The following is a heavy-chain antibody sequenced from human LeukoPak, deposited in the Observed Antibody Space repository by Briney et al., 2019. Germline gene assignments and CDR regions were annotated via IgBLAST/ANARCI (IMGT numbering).Heavy chain of an antibody. CDR1: GYSFTRNW. Sequence: GESLKISCKGSGYSFTRNWIGWVRQMPGKGLEWMGIIYPGDSDTTYSPSFQGQVTISADKSISTAYLQWSSLKASDTAMYYCARRGGRDGYNEGFDYWGQGTLVTVSS. J-gene: IGHJ4*02. D-gene: IGHD5-24*01. CDR3: ARRGGRDGYNEGFDY. V-gene: IGHV5-51*01. CDR2: IYPGDSDT.